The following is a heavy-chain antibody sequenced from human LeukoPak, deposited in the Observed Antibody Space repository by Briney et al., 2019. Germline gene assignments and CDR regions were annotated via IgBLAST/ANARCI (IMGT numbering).Heavy chain of an antibody. D-gene: IGHD6-13*01. Sequence: PGGSLRLSCAASGFTFSSYSMNWVRQAPGKGLEWVSSISSSSSYIYYADSVKGRFTISRDNAKNSLYLQMNSLRAEDTAVYYCARDSVSQQLEPNYYYYYMDVWGKGTTVTVSS. J-gene: IGHJ6*03. CDR3: ARDSVSQQLEPNYYYYYMDV. V-gene: IGHV3-21*01. CDR2: ISSSSSYI. CDR1: GFTFSSYS.